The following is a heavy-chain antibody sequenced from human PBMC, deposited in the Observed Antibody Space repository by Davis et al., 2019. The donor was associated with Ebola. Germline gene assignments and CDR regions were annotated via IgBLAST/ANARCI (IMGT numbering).Heavy chain of an antibody. CDR3: ARATFEYSSYDSFAI. J-gene: IGHJ3*02. CDR2: IYTSGST. D-gene: IGHD3-22*01. Sequence: LRLSCTVSGGSISSGSYYWSWIRQPAGKGLEWIGHIYTSGSTNYNPSLKSRVTISVDTSKNQFSLRLNSVTAADTAVYYCARATFEYSSYDSFAIWGQGTMVTVSS. CDR1: GGSISSGSYY. V-gene: IGHV4-61*09.